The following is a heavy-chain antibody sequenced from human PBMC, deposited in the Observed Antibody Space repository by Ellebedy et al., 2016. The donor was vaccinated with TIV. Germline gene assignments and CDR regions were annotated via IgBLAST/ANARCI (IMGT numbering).Heavy chain of an antibody. Sequence: GESLKISCAASGFTFSSYGMHWVRQAPGKGLEWVAVIWYDGSNKYYADSVKGRFTISRDNSKNTLYLQMNSLRADDTAVYYCAKDRVPDGRWKFDFWGQGTLVTVSS. D-gene: IGHD1-1*01. J-gene: IGHJ4*02. CDR2: IWYDGSNK. V-gene: IGHV3-33*06. CDR1: GFTFSSYG. CDR3: AKDRVPDGRWKFDF.